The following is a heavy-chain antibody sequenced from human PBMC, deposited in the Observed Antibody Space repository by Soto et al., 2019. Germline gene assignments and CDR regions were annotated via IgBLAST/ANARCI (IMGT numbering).Heavy chain of an antibody. CDR2: IIPIFGTA. V-gene: IGHV1-69*01. D-gene: IGHD5-18*01. J-gene: IGHJ5*02. CDR3: AGGGGWLKLWDWSDP. Sequence: QVQLVQSGAEVKKPGSSVKVSCKASGGTFSSYAISWVRQAPGQGLEWMGGIIPIFGTANYAQKFQGRVTITADESTRKATRGLRSLGSETTAVYYVAGGGGWLKLWDWSDPGGKGPLVPVS. CDR1: GGTFSSYA.